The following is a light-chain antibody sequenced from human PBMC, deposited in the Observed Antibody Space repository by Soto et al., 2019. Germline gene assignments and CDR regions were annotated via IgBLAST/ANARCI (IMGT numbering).Light chain of an antibody. CDR3: RQYGRSPCT. Sequence: ELVVTQSPGTLSFSPGERATLSCRARQSVSCSSLAWYQQKPGQAPRLLLYGASSRANGIPDRFSASGSGTDFPLTVVRLEPEGFAVYYCRQYGRSPCTFGGATQVEIK. CDR2: GAS. J-gene: IGKJ4*01. V-gene: IGKV3-20*01. CDR1: QSVSCSS.